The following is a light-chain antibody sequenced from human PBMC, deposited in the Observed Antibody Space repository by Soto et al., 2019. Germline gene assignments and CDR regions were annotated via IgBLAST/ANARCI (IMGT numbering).Light chain of an antibody. J-gene: IGKJ1*01. CDR3: QQRSNWPRT. V-gene: IGKV3-11*01. Sequence: DIVLTQSPGTLSLSPGERATLYCGASQSVSSYLAWYQQKPGQAPRLLIYDASNRATGIPARFSGSGSGTDFTLTISSLEPEDFAVYYCQQRSNWPRTFGQGTKVDIK. CDR2: DAS. CDR1: QSVSSY.